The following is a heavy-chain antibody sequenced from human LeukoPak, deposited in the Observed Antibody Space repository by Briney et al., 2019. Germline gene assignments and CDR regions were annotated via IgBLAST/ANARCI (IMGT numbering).Heavy chain of an antibody. CDR2: INTDGTVT. V-gene: IGHV3-74*01. J-gene: IGHJ4*02. D-gene: IGHD6-19*01. CDR1: GFTFSKYW. Sequence: PGGSLRLSCAASGFTFSKYWMLWVRQAPGKGLESVARINTDGTVTTYEESVTGRFTVSRDNADNTMFLQMTSVRDADTAVYYCATKQWLAPPPDSWGQGTPVTVSS. CDR3: ATKQWLAPPPDS.